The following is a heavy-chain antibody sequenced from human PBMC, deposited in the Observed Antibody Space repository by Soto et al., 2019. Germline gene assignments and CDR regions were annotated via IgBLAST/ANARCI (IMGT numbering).Heavy chain of an antibody. Sequence: SETLSLTCTVSGGSISSYYWSWIRQPPGKGLEWIGYIYYSGSTNYNPSLKSRVTISVDTSKNQFSLKLSSVTAADTAVYYCAREGKRITIFGVVIEPDAFDIWGQGTMVTVSS. CDR3: AREGKRITIFGVVIEPDAFDI. D-gene: IGHD3-3*01. J-gene: IGHJ3*02. V-gene: IGHV4-59*01. CDR2: IYYSGST. CDR1: GGSISSYY.